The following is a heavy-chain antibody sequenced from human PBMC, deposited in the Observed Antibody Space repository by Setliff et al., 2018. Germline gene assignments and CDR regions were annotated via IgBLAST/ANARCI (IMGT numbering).Heavy chain of an antibody. CDR3: ARINMVRGVPPHLDY. CDR1: GFSLTASGMC. J-gene: IGHJ4*02. V-gene: IGHV2-70*11. CDR2: IDWDDAK. D-gene: IGHD3-10*01. Sequence: SGPTLVNPTQTLTLTCAFSGFSLTASGMCVTWIRQPPGKTLEWLARIDWDDAKYYRTSLKTRLTISKDTSKNQVVLTMTNMDPVDTATYYCARINMVRGVPPHLDYWGQGTLVTVSS.